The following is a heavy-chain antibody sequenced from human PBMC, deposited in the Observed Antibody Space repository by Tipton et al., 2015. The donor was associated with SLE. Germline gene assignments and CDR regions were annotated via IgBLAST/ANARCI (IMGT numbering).Heavy chain of an antibody. D-gene: IGHD4-23*01. CDR2: IYSGGST. Sequence: PLRLSCAASGFTVSSNYMSWVRQAPGKGLEWVSVIYSGGSTYYADSVKGRFTISRDNSKNTLYLQMNSLRAEDTAVYYCASPYGGNSPSNYWGQGTLVTVSS. J-gene: IGHJ4*02. CDR3: ASPYGGNSPSNY. V-gene: IGHV3-53*05. CDR1: GFTVSSNY.